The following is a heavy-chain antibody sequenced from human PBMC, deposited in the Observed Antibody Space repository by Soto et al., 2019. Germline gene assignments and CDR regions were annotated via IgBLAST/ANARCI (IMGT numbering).Heavy chain of an antibody. CDR2: ISWDGGST. Sequence: GGSLRLSCAASGFTFDDYTMHWVRQAPGKCLEWVSLISWDGGSTYYADSVKGRFTISRDNSKNSLYLQMNSLRTEDTALYYCAKERTPRYYDILTGYYDYWGQGTLVTVSS. CDR3: AKERTPRYYDILTGYYDY. CDR1: GFTFDDYT. D-gene: IGHD3-9*01. J-gene: IGHJ4*02. V-gene: IGHV3-43*01.